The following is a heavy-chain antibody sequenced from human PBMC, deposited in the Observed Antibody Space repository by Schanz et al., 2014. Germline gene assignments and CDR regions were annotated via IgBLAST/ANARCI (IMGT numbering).Heavy chain of an antibody. CDR1: GFTFSSYD. CDR3: AKGRFGELSAFDI. J-gene: IGHJ3*02. V-gene: IGHV3-23*01. D-gene: IGHD3-10*01. CDR2: FDAHDGRA. Sequence: EVQLLESGGGVVQPGRSLRLSCVASGFTFSSYDVFWVRQAPGKGLEWVSGFDAHDGRAYYADSAKGRFTISRDNSKSTLYVEMNSLRVEDTAVYYCAKGRFGELSAFDIWGQGTMVTVSS.